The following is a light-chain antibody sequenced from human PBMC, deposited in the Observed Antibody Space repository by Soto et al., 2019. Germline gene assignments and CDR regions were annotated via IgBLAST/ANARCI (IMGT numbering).Light chain of an antibody. V-gene: IGKV3-20*01. Sequence: EMVLTQSPGTLSLSPGERATLSCRASQSVSSSYLAWYQQKPGQAPRLLIYGASSSATGIPDRFSGSGSGTDFTLTISRLEPEDVAVYYCQHYGSSPYTFGQGTKLE. J-gene: IGKJ2*01. CDR1: QSVSSSY. CDR2: GAS. CDR3: QHYGSSPYT.